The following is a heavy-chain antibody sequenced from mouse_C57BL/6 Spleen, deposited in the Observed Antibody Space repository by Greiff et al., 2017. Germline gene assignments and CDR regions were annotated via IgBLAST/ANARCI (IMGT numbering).Heavy chain of an antibody. D-gene: IGHD2-5*01. J-gene: IGHJ2*01. Sequence: KQSGAELVKPGASVKISCKASGYAFSSYWMNWVKQRPGKGLEWIGQIYPGDGDTNYNGKFKGKATLTADKSSSTAYMQLSSLTSEDSAVYFCAREGETYYSNYVGYFDYWGQGTTLTVSS. V-gene: IGHV1-80*01. CDR2: IYPGDGDT. CDR1: GYAFSSYW. CDR3: AREGETYYSNYVGYFDY.